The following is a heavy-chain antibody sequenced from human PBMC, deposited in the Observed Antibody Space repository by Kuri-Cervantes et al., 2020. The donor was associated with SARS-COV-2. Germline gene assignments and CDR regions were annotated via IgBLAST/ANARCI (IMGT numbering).Heavy chain of an antibody. CDR3: ARQYCTNGVCYTPFDY. D-gene: IGHD2-8*01. Sequence: GSLRLSCAVYGGSFSGYYWSWIRQPPGKGLEWIGEINHSGSTYYNPSLKSRVTISVDTSKNQFSLKLSSVIAADMAVYYCARQYCTNGVCYTPFDYWGQGTLVTVSS. J-gene: IGHJ4*02. CDR2: INHSGST. CDR1: GGSFSGYY. V-gene: IGHV4-34*01.